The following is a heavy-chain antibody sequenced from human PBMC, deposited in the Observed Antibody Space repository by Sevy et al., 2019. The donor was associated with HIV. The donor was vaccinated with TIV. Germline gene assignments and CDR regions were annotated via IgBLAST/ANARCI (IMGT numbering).Heavy chain of an antibody. CDR3: AGDYGETGDGAFDI. CDR2: ISYDGSNK. J-gene: IGHJ3*02. V-gene: IGHV3-30*03. D-gene: IGHD4-17*01. CDR1: GFTFSSYG. Sequence: GGSLRLSCAASGFTFSSYGMHWVRQAPGKGLEWVAVISYDGSNKYYADSVKGRFTISRDNSKNTLYLQMNSRRAEDTAVYYCAGDYGETGDGAFDIWGQGTMVTVSS.